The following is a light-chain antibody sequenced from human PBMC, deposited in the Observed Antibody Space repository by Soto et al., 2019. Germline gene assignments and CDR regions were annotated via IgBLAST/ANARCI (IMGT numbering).Light chain of an antibody. Sequence: AIRMTQSPSSFSASTGDRVTITCRASQGISSYLAWYQQKPGKAPKLLIYAASTLQSGVPSRFSGSGSGTDLTLTVSCLQSEDCATYYCQQYYSYPSWTFGQGTKVEIK. CDR2: AAS. J-gene: IGKJ1*01. CDR1: QGISSY. V-gene: IGKV1-8*01. CDR3: QQYYSYPSWT.